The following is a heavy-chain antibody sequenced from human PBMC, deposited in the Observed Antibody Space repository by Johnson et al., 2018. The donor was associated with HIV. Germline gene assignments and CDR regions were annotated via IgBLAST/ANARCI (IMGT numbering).Heavy chain of an antibody. V-gene: IGHV3-9*01. CDR3: ARATWSDDAFDI. CDR1: GFTFSSYA. CDR2: IRWNSGSI. Sequence: VQLVESGGGLVKPGGSLRLSCAASGFTFSSYAMSWVRQAPGKGLAWVSGIRWNSGSIGYADSVKGRFTISRDNAKNSLYLQMNSLRAEDTALYYCARATWSDDAFDIWGQGTMVTVSS. D-gene: IGHD2-8*01. J-gene: IGHJ3*02.